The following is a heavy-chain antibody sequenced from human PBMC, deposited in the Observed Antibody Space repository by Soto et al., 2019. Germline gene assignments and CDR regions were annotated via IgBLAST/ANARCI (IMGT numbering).Heavy chain of an antibody. J-gene: IGHJ4*02. CDR3: ARDNWNDGFDY. V-gene: IGHV3-30-3*01. Sequence: PGGSLRLLCAASGFTVGSYAMHGGRQAPGKGLEWVAVISYDGSNKYYADSVKGRFTISRDNSKNTLYLQMNSLRAEDTAVYYCARDNWNDGFDYWGQGTLVTVSS. CDR2: ISYDGSNK. D-gene: IGHD1-20*01. CDR1: GFTVGSYA.